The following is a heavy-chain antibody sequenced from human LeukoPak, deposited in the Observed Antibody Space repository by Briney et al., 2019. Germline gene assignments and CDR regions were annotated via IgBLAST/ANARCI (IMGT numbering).Heavy chain of an antibody. V-gene: IGHV4-4*02. Sequence: SGTLSLTCAVSGGSISSSNWWSWVRQPPGKGLEWIGEIYHSGTTNYNPSLKSRVTISVDKSKNQFSLKLSSVTAADTAVYYCASGYYYDSSGYPRHFDYWGQGTLVTVSS. CDR3: ASGYYYDSSGYPRHFDY. CDR2: IYHSGTT. D-gene: IGHD3-22*01. CDR1: GGSISSSNW. J-gene: IGHJ4*02.